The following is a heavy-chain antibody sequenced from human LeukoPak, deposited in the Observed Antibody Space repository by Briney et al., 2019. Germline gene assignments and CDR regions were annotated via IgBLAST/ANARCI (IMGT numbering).Heavy chain of an antibody. D-gene: IGHD3-10*01. CDR1: GGSISSSSYY. J-gene: IGHJ3*02. CDR3: ARSLYYYGSDSFDI. CDR2: IYYSGST. V-gene: IGHV4-61*05. Sequence: SEALSLTCTVSGGSISSSSYYWGWIRQPPGKGLEWIGYIYYSGSTNYNPSLKSRVTISLNTSKNQFSLRLSSVTAADTAVYYCARSLYYYGSDSFDIWGQGTMVTVSS.